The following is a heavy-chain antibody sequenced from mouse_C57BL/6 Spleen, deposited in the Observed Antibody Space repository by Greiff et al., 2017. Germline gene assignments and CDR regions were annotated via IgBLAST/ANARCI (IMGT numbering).Heavy chain of an antibody. D-gene: IGHD1-1*01. CDR2: IDPEDGDT. Sequence: VHVKQSGAELVRPGASVKLSCTASGFNIKDYYMHWVKQRPEQGLEWIGRIDPEDGDTEYAPKFQGKATMTADTSSNTAYLQLSSLTSEDTAVYYCTPYYGSRNGYWGQGTTLTVSS. V-gene: IGHV14-1*01. J-gene: IGHJ2*01. CDR1: GFNIKDYY. CDR3: TPYYGSRNGY.